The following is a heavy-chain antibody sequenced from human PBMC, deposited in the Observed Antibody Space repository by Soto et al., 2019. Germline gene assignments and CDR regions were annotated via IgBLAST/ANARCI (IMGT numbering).Heavy chain of an antibody. D-gene: IGHD3-3*01. CDR2: IIPIFGTA. J-gene: IGHJ6*02. CDR3: AARGGDYDFWSGKGYYYYYGMDV. V-gene: IGHV1-69*13. Sequence: SVKVSCKASGGTFSSYAISWVRQAPGQGLEWMGGIIPIFGTANYAQKFQGRVTITADESTSTAYMELSSLRSEDTAVYYCAARGGDYDFWSGKGYYYYYGMDVWGQGTTVTVSS. CDR1: GGTFSSYA.